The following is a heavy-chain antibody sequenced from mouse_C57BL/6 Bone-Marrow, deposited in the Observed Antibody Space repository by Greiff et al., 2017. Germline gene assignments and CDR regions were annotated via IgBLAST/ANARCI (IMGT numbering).Heavy chain of an antibody. CDR1: GFSLTSYG. Sequence: VQLVESGPGLVQPSQSLSITCTVSGFSLTSYGVHWVRQPPGKGLEWLGVIWSGGSTDYNAAFISRLSISKDNSKIQVSFKMNSLQADDTAIYYCAKNSGISVFAYWGQGTLVTVSA. CDR3: AKNSGISVFAY. V-gene: IGHV2-4*01. J-gene: IGHJ3*01. CDR2: IWSGGST.